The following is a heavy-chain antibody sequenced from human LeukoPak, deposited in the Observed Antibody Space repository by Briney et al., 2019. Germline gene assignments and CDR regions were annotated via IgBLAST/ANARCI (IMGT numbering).Heavy chain of an antibody. CDR2: ISAYNGNR. V-gene: IGHV1-18*01. Sequence: ASVKVSCKASGYTITSYGINWVRQAPGQGLEWMGWISAYNGNRNYAQKLQGRVTMTTDTSTTTVYMDLRSLRSDDTAVYYCARRRSVDTAMVYFDYWGQGTLVTVSS. D-gene: IGHD5-18*01. CDR3: ARRRSVDTAMVYFDY. CDR1: GYTITSYG. J-gene: IGHJ4*02.